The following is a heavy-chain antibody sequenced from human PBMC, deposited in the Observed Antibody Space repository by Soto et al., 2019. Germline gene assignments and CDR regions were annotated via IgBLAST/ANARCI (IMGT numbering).Heavy chain of an antibody. CDR3: ARDFRIAAEGTSFFPDY. J-gene: IGHJ4*02. D-gene: IGHD6-13*01. CDR1: GFTFSDYY. Sequence: QVQLVESGGGLVKPGGSLRLSCAASGFTFSDYYMSWIRQAPGKGLEWVSYISSTSTYTNYADSVKGRFTISRDNAXKXXYLQMNSLRAEDTAVYYCARDFRIAAEGTSFFPDYWGQGTLVTVSS. V-gene: IGHV3-11*05. CDR2: ISSTSTYT.